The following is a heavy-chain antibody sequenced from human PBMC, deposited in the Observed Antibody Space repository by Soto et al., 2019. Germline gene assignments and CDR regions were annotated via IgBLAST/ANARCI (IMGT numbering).Heavy chain of an antibody. CDR1: GGTFSSYA. Sequence: GASVKVSCKASGGTFSSYAISWVRQAPGQGLEWMGGIIPIFGTANYAQKFQGRVTITADESTRTAYMELSSLRSEDTAVYYCARDRCGGSCYIFDYWGQGTLVTVSS. CDR2: IIPIFGTA. V-gene: IGHV1-69*13. J-gene: IGHJ4*02. D-gene: IGHD2-15*01. CDR3: ARDRCGGSCYIFDY.